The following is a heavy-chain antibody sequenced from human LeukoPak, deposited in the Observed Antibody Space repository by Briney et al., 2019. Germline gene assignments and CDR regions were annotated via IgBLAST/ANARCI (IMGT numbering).Heavy chain of an antibody. V-gene: IGHV4-39*01. D-gene: IGHD3-22*01. CDR2: IYYSGST. CDR3: ARHYFNYYDSSGNDAFDI. Sequence: PSETLSLTCTVSGGSISSSSYYWGWIRQPPGKGLEWIGSIYYSGSTYYNPSLKSRVTISVDTSKNQFSLKLSSVTAADTAVYYCARHYFNYYDSSGNDAFDIWGQGTMVTVSS. J-gene: IGHJ3*02. CDR1: GGSISSSSYY.